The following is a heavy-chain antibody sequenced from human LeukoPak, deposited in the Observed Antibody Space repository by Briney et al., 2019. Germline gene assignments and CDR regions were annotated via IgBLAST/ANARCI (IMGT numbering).Heavy chain of an antibody. D-gene: IGHD4-17*01. Sequence: PGGSLRLSCAASGFTVSSNYMSWVRQAPGKGLEWVPVIYSGGSTYYADSVKGRFTISRDNSKNTLYLQMHSLRAEHTAVYYCARDRGYGDYVGWGQGTLVTVSS. J-gene: IGHJ4*02. CDR3: ARDRGYGDYVG. V-gene: IGHV3-53*01. CDR1: GFTVSSNY. CDR2: IYSGGST.